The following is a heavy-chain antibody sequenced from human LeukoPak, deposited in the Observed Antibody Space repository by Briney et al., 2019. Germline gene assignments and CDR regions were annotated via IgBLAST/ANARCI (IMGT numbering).Heavy chain of an antibody. V-gene: IGHV4-59*01. CDR1: GGSISSYY. Sequence: SETLSLTCTVSGGSISSYYWSWIRQPPGKGLEWIGYIYYSGSTNYSPSLKSRVTISVDTSKNQFSLKLSSVTAADTAVYYCARAVDYYDRVDYWGQGTLVTVSS. CDR3: ARAVDYYDRVDY. D-gene: IGHD3-22*01. CDR2: IYYSGST. J-gene: IGHJ4*02.